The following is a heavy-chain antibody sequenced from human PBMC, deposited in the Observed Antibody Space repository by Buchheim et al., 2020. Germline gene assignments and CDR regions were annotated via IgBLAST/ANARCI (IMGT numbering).Heavy chain of an antibody. V-gene: IGHV4-61*02. CDR2: IYTSGRT. CDR3: ARAGSYYYDSSGYYFGY. J-gene: IGHJ4*02. Sequence: QVQLQESGPGLVKPSQTLSLTCTVSGGSISSGSYYWSWIRQPAGKGLEWIGRIYTSGRTNYNPSLKSRVTLSVDTSKNPFSLKLSSVTAADTAVYYCARAGSYYYDSSGYYFGYWGQGTL. D-gene: IGHD3-22*01. CDR1: GGSISSGSYY.